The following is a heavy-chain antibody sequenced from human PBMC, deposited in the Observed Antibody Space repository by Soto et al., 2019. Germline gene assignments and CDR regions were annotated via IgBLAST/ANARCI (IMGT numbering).Heavy chain of an antibody. CDR3: ATWGGSSWYEHNWFDP. CDR1: GYTFPSYG. J-gene: IGHJ5*02. Sequence: QVQLVQSGAEVKKPGASVKVSCKASGYTFPSYGISWVRQAPGQGLEWMGWISTYNGDTNYAQKLQGRVTMTTDTATITAYMELRSLRSDDTAVYYCATWGGSSWYEHNWFDPWGQGTLVTVSS. CDR2: ISTYNGDT. V-gene: IGHV1-18*01. D-gene: IGHD6-13*01.